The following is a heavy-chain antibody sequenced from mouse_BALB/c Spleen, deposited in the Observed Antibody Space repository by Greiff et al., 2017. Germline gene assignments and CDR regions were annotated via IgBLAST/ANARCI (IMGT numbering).Heavy chain of an antibody. V-gene: IGHV1-4*01. CDR3: ARTNYYGSSYEGFAY. CDR1: GYTFTSYT. Sequence: QVQLQQSGAELARPGASVKMSCKASGYTFTSYTMHWVKQRPGQGLEWIGYINPSSGYTNYNQKFKDKATLTADKSSSTAYMQLSSLTSEDSAVYYCARTNYYGSSYEGFAYWGQGTLVTVSA. CDR2: INPSSGYT. D-gene: IGHD1-1*01. J-gene: IGHJ3*01.